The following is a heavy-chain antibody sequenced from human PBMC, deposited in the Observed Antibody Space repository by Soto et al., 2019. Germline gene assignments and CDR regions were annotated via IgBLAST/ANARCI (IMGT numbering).Heavy chain of an antibody. Sequence: GASVKVSCKASGDTFSTYTITWVRQAPGQGLEWMGGIIPRSGTSNYAQKFQGRVTITADESTSTAYMELSSLRSEDTAVYYCAKVGSSWYWGYNWFDPWGQGTLVTVSS. CDR3: AKVGSSWYWGYNWFDP. CDR2: IIPRSGTS. CDR1: GDTFSTYT. V-gene: IGHV1-69*13. J-gene: IGHJ5*02. D-gene: IGHD6-13*01.